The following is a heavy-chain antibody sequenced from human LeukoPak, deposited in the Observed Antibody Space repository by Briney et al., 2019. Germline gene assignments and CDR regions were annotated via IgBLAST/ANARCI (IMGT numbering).Heavy chain of an antibody. Sequence: PSETLSLTCTVSGDSISSYYWSWIRQPPGKGLEWMGYINYSGNTNYNPSLKSRVTISVDTSKNQFSLRLTSVTAAHTAVYYCAREGRQDYVYFDCWGQGTLVTVSS. V-gene: IGHV4-59*01. CDR1: GDSISSYY. D-gene: IGHD4-17*01. CDR3: AREGRQDYVYFDC. J-gene: IGHJ4*02. CDR2: INYSGNT.